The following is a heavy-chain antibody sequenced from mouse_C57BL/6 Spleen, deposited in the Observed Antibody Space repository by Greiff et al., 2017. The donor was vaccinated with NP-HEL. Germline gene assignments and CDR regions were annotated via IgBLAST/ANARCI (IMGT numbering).Heavy chain of an antibody. Sequence: EVQLQQSGPELVKPGASVKISCKASGYTFTDYYMNWVKQSHGKSLEWIGDINPNNGGTSYNQKFKGKATLTVDKSSSTAYMELRSLTSEDSAVYYCARSPVEVFDYWGQGTTLTVSS. J-gene: IGHJ2*01. CDR2: INPNNGGT. D-gene: IGHD1-1*01. CDR3: ARSPVEVFDY. CDR1: GYTFTDYY. V-gene: IGHV1-26*01.